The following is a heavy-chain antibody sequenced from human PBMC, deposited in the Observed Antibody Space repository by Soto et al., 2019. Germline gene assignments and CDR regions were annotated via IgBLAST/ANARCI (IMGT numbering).Heavy chain of an antibody. Sequence: ASETLSLTCTVSGGSISSYYWSWIRQPPGKGLEWIGYIYYTGSTNYNPSLMSRVIISVDTSKNQFSLKLSSVTAADTAVYYCARSYDSWSGYYPRFDPWGQGTLVTVSS. CDR1: GGSISSYY. D-gene: IGHD3-3*01. J-gene: IGHJ5*02. V-gene: IGHV4-59*01. CDR2: IYYTGST. CDR3: ARSYDSWSGYYPRFDP.